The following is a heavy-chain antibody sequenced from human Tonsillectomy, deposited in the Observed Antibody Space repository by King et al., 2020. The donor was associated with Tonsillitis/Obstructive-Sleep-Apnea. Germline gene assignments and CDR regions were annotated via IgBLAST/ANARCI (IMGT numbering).Heavy chain of an antibody. Sequence: VQLVESGGGLVQPGGSLRLSCAASGFTFSSYEMNWVRQAPGKGLEWVSYISSSGSTIYYADSVKGRFTISRDNAKNSLNLQMNSLRAEDTAVYYCARAWELLALSEIWNFDYWGQGTLVTVSS. D-gene: IGHD1-26*01. CDR1: GFTFSSYE. CDR3: ARAWELLALSEIWNFDY. J-gene: IGHJ4*02. V-gene: IGHV3-48*03. CDR2: ISSSGSTI.